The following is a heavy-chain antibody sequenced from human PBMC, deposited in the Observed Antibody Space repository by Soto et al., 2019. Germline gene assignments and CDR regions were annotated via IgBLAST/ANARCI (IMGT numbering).Heavy chain of an antibody. Sequence: GSLRLSCAASGFAFSTYWMTWVRQAPGKGLEWVANIKQGGSEKFYVGSVRGRFTISRDNAKNSMFLQMNSLRAEDTAVYYCARRSSGRLTTAWAPLDWWGQGTLVTVSS. CDR2: IKQGGSEK. D-gene: IGHD2-15*01. V-gene: IGHV3-7*03. J-gene: IGHJ4*02. CDR3: ARRSSGRLTTAWAPLDW. CDR1: GFAFSTYW.